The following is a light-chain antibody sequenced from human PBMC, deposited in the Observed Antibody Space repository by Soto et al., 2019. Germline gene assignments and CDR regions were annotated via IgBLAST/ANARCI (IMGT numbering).Light chain of an antibody. Sequence: NFMLTQPHSVSESPGMTVKISCTRSSGSIASNYVQWYQQRPGSAPTIVIYENNQRPSGVPDRFSGSIDSSSNSASLTISGLKTEDEADYYCQSFDSRNVVFGGGTKLTV. CDR3: QSFDSRNVV. V-gene: IGLV6-57*03. J-gene: IGLJ2*01. CDR2: ENN. CDR1: SGSIASNY.